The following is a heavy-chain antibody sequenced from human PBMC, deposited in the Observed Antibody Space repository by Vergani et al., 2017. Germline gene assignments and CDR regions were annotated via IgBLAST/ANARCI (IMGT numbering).Heavy chain of an antibody. CDR2: ISGSGGST. V-gene: IGHV3-23*01. D-gene: IGHD3-3*01. Sequence: EVQLLESGGGLVQPGGSLRLSCAASGFTFSSYAMSLVRQAPGKGLEWVSAISGSGGSTYYADSVKGRFTISRDNSKNKLYLQMNSLRAEDTALYYCAKVFGPWSGYFDYWGQGTLVTVSS. CDR1: GFTFSSYA. CDR3: AKVFGPWSGYFDY. J-gene: IGHJ4*02.